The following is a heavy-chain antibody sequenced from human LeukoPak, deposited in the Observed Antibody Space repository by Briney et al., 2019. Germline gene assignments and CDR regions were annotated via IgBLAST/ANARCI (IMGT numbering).Heavy chain of an antibody. CDR1: GYTLTELS. CDR3: ATGGGGYDSSFDY. CDR2: FDPEDGEA. D-gene: IGHD5-12*01. J-gene: IGHJ4*02. V-gene: IGHV1-24*01. Sequence: ASVKVSCKVSGYTLTELSMHWVRQAPGKGLEWMGGFDPEDGEAIYAQKFQGRVTMTEDTSTDTAYMELSSLRSEDTAVYYCATGGGGYDSSFDYWGQGTLVTVSS.